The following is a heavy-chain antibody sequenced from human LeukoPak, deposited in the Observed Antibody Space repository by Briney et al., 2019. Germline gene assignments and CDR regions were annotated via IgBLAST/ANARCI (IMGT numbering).Heavy chain of an antibody. V-gene: IGHV1-8*01. CDR3: ARLNRARGSYPAKYFDY. CDR2: MNPNSGNT. J-gene: IGHJ4*02. CDR1: GYTFTSYD. Sequence: ASVKVSCKASGYTFTSYDINWVRQATGQGLEWVGWMNPNSGNTGYAQQFQGRVTMTRNTSISTAYMELSSLRSEDTAVYYCARLNRARGSYPAKYFDYWGQGTLVTVSS. D-gene: IGHD1-26*01.